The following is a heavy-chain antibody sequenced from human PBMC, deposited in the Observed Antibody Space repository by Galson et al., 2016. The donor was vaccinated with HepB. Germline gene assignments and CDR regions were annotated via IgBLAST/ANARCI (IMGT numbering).Heavy chain of an antibody. V-gene: IGHV1-2*02. J-gene: IGHJ4*02. Sequence: SVKVSCKAFGYTFVGHYLHWVRQAPGQGLERMGWIHPNNGVTNYAQKFQGRVTMTRDTSTSTAYMELNRLTYDDTAIYYCARDGGGSAPGFDYWGPGTLVTVSS. D-gene: IGHD3-10*01. CDR3: ARDGGGSAPGFDY. CDR2: IHPNNGVT. CDR1: GYTFVGHY.